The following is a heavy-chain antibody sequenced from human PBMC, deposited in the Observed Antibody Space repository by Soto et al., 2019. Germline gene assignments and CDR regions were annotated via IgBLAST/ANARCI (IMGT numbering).Heavy chain of an antibody. CDR1: CGSITSGDHY. J-gene: IGHJ6*02. D-gene: IGHD3-3*01. CDR3: ARDQSGYRADYGLDV. CDR2: IYYNGRT. V-gene: IGHV4-30-4*01. Sequence: PSETLSLTCTVSCGSITSGDHYWNWIRQPPGKGLEWIGYIYYNGRTYYNPSLKSRVSISVDTPKNQFSLKLSSLTAADTAVYYCARDQSGYRADYGLDVWGQGTTVTVSS.